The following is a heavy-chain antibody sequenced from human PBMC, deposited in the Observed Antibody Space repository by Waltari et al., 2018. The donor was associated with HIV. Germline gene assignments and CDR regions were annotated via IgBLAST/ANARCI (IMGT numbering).Heavy chain of an antibody. CDR3: ARGEEGYSGYDLSWFDT. Sequence: QVQLQQWGAGLLKPSETLSLTCAVYGGSFSGYYWSWIRQPPGKGLEWIGEINHSGRTNYNPSLKSRGTISADTSKNQFTLKVNSVTAADTAVYYCARGEEGYSGYDLSWFDTWGQGTLVTVSS. CDR1: GGSFSGYY. V-gene: IGHV4-34*01. CDR2: INHSGRT. D-gene: IGHD5-12*01. J-gene: IGHJ5*02.